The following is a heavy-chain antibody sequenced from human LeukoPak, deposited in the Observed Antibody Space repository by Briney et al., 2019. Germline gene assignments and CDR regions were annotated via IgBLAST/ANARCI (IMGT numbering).Heavy chain of an antibody. CDR1: GGFVSSSSYY. CDR3: ARHGGAAAAIDY. J-gene: IGHJ4*02. V-gene: IGHV4-39*01. D-gene: IGHD6-13*01. CDR2: TYYSGTT. Sequence: PSETLSLTCTVSGGFVSSSSYYWGWIRQPPGKGLEWIGSTYYSGTTYYIPSLKSRITISVDTSKNQFSLKLNSVTAADTAVYYCARHGGAAAAIDYWGQGTLVTVSS.